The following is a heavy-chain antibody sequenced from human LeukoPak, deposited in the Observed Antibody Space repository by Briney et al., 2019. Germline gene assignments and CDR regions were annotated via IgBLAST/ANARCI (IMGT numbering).Heavy chain of an antibody. CDR2: INAGNGNT. V-gene: IGHV1-3*01. Sequence: ASVKVSCKASGYTFTSYAMHWVRQAPGQRLEWMGWINAGNGNTKYSQKFQGRVTITRDTSASTAYMELSSLRSEDTAVYYCARDADYDILTGYRVANAFGIWGQGTMVTVSS. J-gene: IGHJ3*02. CDR3: ARDADYDILTGYRVANAFGI. D-gene: IGHD3-9*01. CDR1: GYTFTSYA.